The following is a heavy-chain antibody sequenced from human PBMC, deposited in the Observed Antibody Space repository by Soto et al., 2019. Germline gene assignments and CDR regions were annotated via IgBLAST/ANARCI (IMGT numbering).Heavy chain of an antibody. CDR3: ASRDTGTSVDY. Sequence: PSETLSLTCAVSGGSFTSNNWWTWVRQPPGQGLEWIGEIYRTGSTNYNPSLKSRVTISLDKSENQFSLKVTSLTAADTAVYYCASRDTGTSVDYSGQGTLVTVSS. D-gene: IGHD1-7*01. J-gene: IGHJ4*02. V-gene: IGHV4-4*02. CDR2: IYRTGST. CDR1: GGSFTSNNW.